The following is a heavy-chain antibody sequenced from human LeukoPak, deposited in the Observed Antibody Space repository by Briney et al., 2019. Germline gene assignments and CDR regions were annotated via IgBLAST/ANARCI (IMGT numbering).Heavy chain of an antibody. D-gene: IGHD1-1*01. Sequence: SETLSLTCTVSGYSISSGYYWSWIRQPPGKGLEWIGYIYYSGSTNYNPSLKSRVTISVDTSKNQFSLKLSSVTAADTAVYYCARSSSWKGFDYWGQGTLVTVSS. J-gene: IGHJ4*02. CDR2: IYYSGST. CDR1: GYSISSGYY. V-gene: IGHV4-61*01. CDR3: ARSSSWKGFDY.